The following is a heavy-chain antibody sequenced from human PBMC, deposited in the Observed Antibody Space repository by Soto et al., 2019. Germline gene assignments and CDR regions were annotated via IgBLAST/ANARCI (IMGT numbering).Heavy chain of an antibody. CDR3: ARGFYCILTSCQIPQHFDY. V-gene: IGHV1-18*03. CDR1: GYTFTSYG. D-gene: IGHD2-2*01. CDR2: ISAYNGNT. J-gene: IGHJ4*02. Sequence: ASVKVSCKASGYTFTSYGITWVRQAPGQGLEWMGWISAYNGNTNYAQKIQDRVTMTSYTSSNTSYLELKIFIFVVFVFFFFARGFYCILTSCQIPQHFDYWGQGPLVTVSS.